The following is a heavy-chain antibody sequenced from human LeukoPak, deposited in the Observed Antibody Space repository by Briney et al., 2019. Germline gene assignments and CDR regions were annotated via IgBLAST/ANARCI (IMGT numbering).Heavy chain of an antibody. D-gene: IGHD3-10*01. J-gene: IGHJ4*02. Sequence: PGGSLRLSCAGSGFTFSTYWMHWVRQGPGKGLVWVSRISSDGSSTVYADSVEGRFTMSRDNAKNTLYLELNSLRVEDTAVYFCARGSPYASGSYFFDYWGQGTLVTVSS. CDR2: ISSDGSST. CDR3: ARGSPYASGSYFFDY. V-gene: IGHV3-74*01. CDR1: GFTFSTYW.